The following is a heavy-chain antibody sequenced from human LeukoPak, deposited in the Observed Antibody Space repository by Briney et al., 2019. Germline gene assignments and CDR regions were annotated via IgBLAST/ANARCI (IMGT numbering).Heavy chain of an antibody. CDR2: IYYSGST. J-gene: IGHJ4*01. CDR1: GGSISSGDYY. V-gene: IGHV4-30-4*02. Sequence: SETLSLTCTVSGGSISSGDYYWSWIRQPPGKGLEWIGYIYYSGSTHYNPSLKSRVTISVDTSKNQFSLKLSSVTAADTAVYYCARDRLGGYSYVYWGQGSLVTVSS. D-gene: IGHD5-12*01. CDR3: ARDRLGGYSYVY.